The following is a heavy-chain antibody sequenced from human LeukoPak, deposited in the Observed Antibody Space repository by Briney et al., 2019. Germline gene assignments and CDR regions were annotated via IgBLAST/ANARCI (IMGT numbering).Heavy chain of an antibody. CDR2: ISPTSSYI. CDR1: GFTFNSYS. D-gene: IGHD6-13*01. CDR3: AREGPVGSSWYGGSRGRFLDWFDP. V-gene: IGHV3-21*01. J-gene: IGHJ5*02. Sequence: GGSLRLSCAASGFTFNSYSMSWVRQAPGKGLEWVSSISPTSSYIFYAGSVKGRFTISRDNAKNSLYLQMNSLRAEDTAVYYCAREGPVGSSWYGGSRGRFLDWFDPWGQGTLVTVSS.